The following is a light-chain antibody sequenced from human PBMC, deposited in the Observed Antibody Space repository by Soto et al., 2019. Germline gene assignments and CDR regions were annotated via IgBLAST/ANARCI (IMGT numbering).Light chain of an antibody. V-gene: IGKV1-6*01. J-gene: IGKJ1*01. CDR1: QAISNY. CDR2: ATS. Sequence: AIQLTQSPSSLSAFVGDRVIITCRASQAISNYLAWYQQKPGKAPKLLISATSTLQSGVPPRFSGSGSGTDFTLAISSLQPEDSATYYCLQDINYPWTFGQGTKVDIK. CDR3: LQDINYPWT.